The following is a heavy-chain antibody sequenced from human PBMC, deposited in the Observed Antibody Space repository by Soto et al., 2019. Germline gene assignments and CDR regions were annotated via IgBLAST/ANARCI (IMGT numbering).Heavy chain of an antibody. V-gene: IGHV3-23*01. CDR1: GFTFSSYA. J-gene: IGHJ4*02. CDR3: AKPQDVLLWFGESQPVDY. D-gene: IGHD3-10*01. Sequence: GGSLRLSCAASGFTFSSYAMSWVRQAPGKGLEWVSAISGSGGSTYYADSVKGRFTISRDNSKNTLYLQMNRLRAEDTAVYYCAKPQDVLLWFGESQPVDYWGQGTLVTVSS. CDR2: ISGSGGST.